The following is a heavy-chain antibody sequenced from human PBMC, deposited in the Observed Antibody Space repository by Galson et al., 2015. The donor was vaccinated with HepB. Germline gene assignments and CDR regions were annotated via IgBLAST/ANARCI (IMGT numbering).Heavy chain of an antibody. CDR1: GFTFSSYA. J-gene: IGHJ4*02. CDR2: ISYDGSNK. V-gene: IGHV3-30*04. Sequence: SLRLSCAASGFTFSSYAMHWVRQAPGKGLEWVAVISYDGSNKYYADSVKGRFTISRDNSKNTLYLQMNSLRAEDTAVYYCARATRRVFDYWGQGTLVTVSS. CDR3: ARATRRVFDY.